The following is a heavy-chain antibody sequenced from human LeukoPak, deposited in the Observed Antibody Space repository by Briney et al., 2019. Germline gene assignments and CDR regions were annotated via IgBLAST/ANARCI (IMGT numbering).Heavy chain of an antibody. Sequence: SGGSLRLSCAASGFTFSSYAMHWVRQAPGKGLEWVAVISYDGSNKYCADSVKGRFTISRDNSKNTLYLQMNSLRAEDTAVYYCARDPNSSGYYYVLHYFDYWGQGTLVTVSS. J-gene: IGHJ4*02. CDR2: ISYDGSNK. CDR1: GFTFSSYA. CDR3: ARDPNSSGYYYVLHYFDY. V-gene: IGHV3-30-3*01. D-gene: IGHD3-22*01.